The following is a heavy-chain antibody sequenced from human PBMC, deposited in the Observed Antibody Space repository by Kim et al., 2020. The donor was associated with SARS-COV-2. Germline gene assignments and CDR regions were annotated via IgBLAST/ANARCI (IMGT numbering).Heavy chain of an antibody. Sequence: GGSLRLSCAASGFTFSSFAMNWVRQAPGKGLEWVSAISGSGGSTYYADSVKGRFTISRDRSKNTLYLQMNSLRAEDTAVYYCAKSPGSGGDFAFDIWGQGTMVTVSS. J-gene: IGHJ3*02. D-gene: IGHD2-21*02. CDR3: AKSPGSGGDFAFDI. V-gene: IGHV3-23*01. CDR2: ISGSGGST. CDR1: GFTFSSFA.